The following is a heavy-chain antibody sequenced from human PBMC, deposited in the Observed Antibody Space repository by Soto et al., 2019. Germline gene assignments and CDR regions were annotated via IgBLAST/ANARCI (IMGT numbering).Heavy chain of an antibody. CDR1: GYTFSNYD. CDR3: AKVSRKGSAIDFDY. CDR2: VNPNNGDT. Sequence: QVQLVQSGAELKKPVASVKVSCRASGYTFSNYDMNWVRQATGQGPEWIGWVNPNNGDTGYAQKFQGRVTLTTDISTTTAYMELTSLRSEDTAIYYCAKVSRKGSAIDFDYRGQGTLITVSS. D-gene: IGHD3-10*01. V-gene: IGHV1-8*01. J-gene: IGHJ4*02.